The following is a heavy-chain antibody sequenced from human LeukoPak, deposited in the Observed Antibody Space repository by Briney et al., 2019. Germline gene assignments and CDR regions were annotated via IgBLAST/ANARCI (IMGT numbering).Heavy chain of an antibody. V-gene: IGHV3-9*01. J-gene: IGHJ4*02. Sequence: GRSLRLSCAASGFTFDGYAMHWVRQAPGKGLEWVSGIGWNSGGIVYADSVKGRFTISRDNAKKSLYLQMNSLGAEDTALYYCVKVTAAGFVDHWGQGTLVTVSS. CDR2: IGWNSGGI. CDR1: GFTFDGYA. D-gene: IGHD6-13*01. CDR3: VKVTAAGFVDH.